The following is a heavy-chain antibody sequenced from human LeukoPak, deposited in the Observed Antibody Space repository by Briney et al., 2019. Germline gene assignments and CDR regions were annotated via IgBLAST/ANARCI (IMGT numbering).Heavy chain of an antibody. CDR3: ARDSVYSYGTGAPLDA. Sequence: RGSLRLSCVASGFTFSSYWMHWVRQVPGKGLVWVSRINTDGTNTPYADSVRGRFTISRDNAKNTLYLQMNSLRAEDAGVYYCARDSVYSYGTGAPLDAWGQGTTVMVSS. V-gene: IGHV3-74*01. CDR1: GFTFSSYW. CDR2: INTDGTNT. D-gene: IGHD5-18*01. J-gene: IGHJ5*02.